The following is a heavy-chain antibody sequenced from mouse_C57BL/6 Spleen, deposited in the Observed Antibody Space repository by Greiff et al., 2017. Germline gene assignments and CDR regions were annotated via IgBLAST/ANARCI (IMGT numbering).Heavy chain of an antibody. Sequence: VQLQQSGPELVKPGASVKISCKASGYAFSSSWMNWVKQRPGKGLEWIGRIYPGDGDTNYNGKFKGKATLTADKSSSTAYMQLSSRSSEDSAVYFCARSPSDYYGSSYGFAYWGQGTLVTVSA. V-gene: IGHV1-82*01. CDR1: GYAFSSSW. CDR3: ARSPSDYYGSSYGFAY. J-gene: IGHJ3*01. D-gene: IGHD1-1*01. CDR2: IYPGDGDT.